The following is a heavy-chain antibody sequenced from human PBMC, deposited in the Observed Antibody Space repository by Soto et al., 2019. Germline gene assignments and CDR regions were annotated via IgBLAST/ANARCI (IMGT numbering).Heavy chain of an antibody. Sequence: KTSETLSLTCTVSGDSVSSGDYYWSWIRQHPGKGLEWIGYTYYSGGTYYNPSLKSRVSFSVDMSKNQFSLKLSSVTAADTPVSYSPGLYTYGYYSFASWGQGTLVTVSS. V-gene: IGHV4-31*03. J-gene: IGHJ4*02. CDR3: PGLYTYGYYSFAS. D-gene: IGHD5-18*01. CDR1: GDSVSSGDYY. CDR2: TYYSGGT.